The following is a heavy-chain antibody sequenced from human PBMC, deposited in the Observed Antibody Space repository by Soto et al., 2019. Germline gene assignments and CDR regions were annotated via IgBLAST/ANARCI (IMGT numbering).Heavy chain of an antibody. CDR3: ARDPPSGYSRFLNY. Sequence: QVQLVESGGGVVQPGRSLRLSCAASGFTFSNYGMHWVRQAPGKGLEWGAIISFDGSNEYYADSVKGRFTIFRDNSKNTLYLQMDSLRDEDTAVYYCARDPPSGYSRFLNYWGQGTLVTVSS. D-gene: IGHD3-22*01. V-gene: IGHV3-33*05. CDR1: GFTFSNYG. J-gene: IGHJ4*02. CDR2: ISFDGSNE.